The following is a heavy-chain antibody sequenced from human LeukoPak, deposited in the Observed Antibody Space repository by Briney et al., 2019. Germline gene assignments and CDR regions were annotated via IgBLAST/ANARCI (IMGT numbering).Heavy chain of an antibody. CDR1: GGSFRGFY. Sequence: SETLSLTCAVYGGSFRGFYWTWIRQSPGQGLEWIGEINHSGSSSYNPSLKSRIMISVDMSKNQFSLKVRSVTAADTAVYYCARSHCGGDCYSSRWQILYGYYYYYMDVWGTGTTVTVSS. CDR2: INHSGSS. D-gene: IGHD2-21*02. J-gene: IGHJ6*03. V-gene: IGHV4-34*01. CDR3: ARSHCGGDCYSSRWQILYGYYYYYMDV.